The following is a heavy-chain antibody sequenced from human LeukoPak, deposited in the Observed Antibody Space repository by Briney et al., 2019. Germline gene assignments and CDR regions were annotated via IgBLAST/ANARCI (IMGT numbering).Heavy chain of an antibody. Sequence: PSETLSLTCGVYGGSFTDYSWSWLRQTPGKGLEWIGDINHSGSTSYNSALKSRVTISVDTSRNQFSLKLSSVTAADTADYYCARLGLYTSSWYRFYYFDYWGQGSPVTVSP. CDR1: GGSFTDYS. CDR2: INHSGST. J-gene: IGHJ4*02. V-gene: IGHV4-34*01. CDR3: ARLGLYTSSWYRFYYFDY. D-gene: IGHD6-13*01.